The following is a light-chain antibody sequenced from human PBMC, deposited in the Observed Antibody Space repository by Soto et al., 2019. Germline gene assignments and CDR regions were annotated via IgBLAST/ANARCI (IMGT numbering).Light chain of an antibody. Sequence: QSALTQPASVSGSPGQSIAISCTGTSSDVGGYTYVSWYQQHPGKAPKLMIYDVSARPSGVSIRFSGSKSDNTASLTISGLQAEDEADYYCSSYTSSNTVIFGGGTKLTVL. V-gene: IGLV2-14*01. CDR3: SSYTSSNTVI. CDR1: SSDVGGYTY. CDR2: DVS. J-gene: IGLJ2*01.